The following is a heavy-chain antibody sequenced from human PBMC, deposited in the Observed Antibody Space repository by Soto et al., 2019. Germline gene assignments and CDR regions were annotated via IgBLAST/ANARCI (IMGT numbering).Heavy chain of an antibody. CDR2: IIPLFVTA. V-gene: IGHV1-69*01. CDR3: ARGAALAESYYGIYPPEYYFDY. Sequence: QVQLVQSGAEVKKPGSSVKVSCKASVGTFSSYAISWVRQAPGQGREWLGGIIPLFVTANYAQKFQGRVTITADESTSTAYMELGSLRSEDTAVYYCARGAALAESYYGIYPPEYYFDYCAQSTLVTVSS. D-gene: IGHD3-9*01. J-gene: IGHJ4*02. CDR1: VGTFSSYA.